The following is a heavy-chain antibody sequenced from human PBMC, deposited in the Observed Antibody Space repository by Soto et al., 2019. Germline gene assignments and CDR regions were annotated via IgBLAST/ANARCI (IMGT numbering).Heavy chain of an antibody. CDR1: GGIFNVKT. J-gene: IGHJ4*02. Sequence: QVQLVQSGSDVKKPGSSVKVSCKASGGIFNVKTLTWVRQAPGQGLEWVGGIIPMFGTTNYEPKFKGRGTITAAESTSTFYMEMRSLTSEDTAVYYCTGEAGEPYGLVLFDYWGQGTLVTVSS. CDR2: IIPMFGTT. D-gene: IGHD3-10*01. V-gene: IGHV1-69*01. CDR3: TGEAGEPYGLVLFDY.